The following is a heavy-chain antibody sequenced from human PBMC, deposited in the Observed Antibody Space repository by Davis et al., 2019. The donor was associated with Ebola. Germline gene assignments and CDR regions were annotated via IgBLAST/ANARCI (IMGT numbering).Heavy chain of an antibody. D-gene: IGHD6-19*01. V-gene: IGHV3-74*01. CDR3: ARARGSGWYIDY. J-gene: IGHJ4*02. CDR2: INSDGSST. CDR1: GFTFSSYW. Sequence: GESLKIPCAASGFTFSSYWMHWVRQVPGKGLVWVSRINSDGSSTSYADSVKGRFTISRDNAKNSLYLQMNSLRAEDTALYYCARARGSGWYIDYWGQGTLVTVSS.